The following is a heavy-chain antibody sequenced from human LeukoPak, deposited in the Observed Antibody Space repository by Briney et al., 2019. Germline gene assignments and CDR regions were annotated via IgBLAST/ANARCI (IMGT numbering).Heavy chain of an antibody. CDR3: ARGFTFSGDRSSGWDY. D-gene: IGHD6-19*01. CDR2: IYHSGST. J-gene: IGHJ4*02. CDR1: GGSISSGGYY. Sequence: SQTLSLTCTVSGGSISSGGYYWSWIRQPPGKGLEWIGYIYHSGSTYYNPSLKSRVTISVDRSKNQFSLKLSSVTAADTAVYYCARGFTFSGDRSSGWDYWGQGTLVTVSS. V-gene: IGHV4-30-2*01.